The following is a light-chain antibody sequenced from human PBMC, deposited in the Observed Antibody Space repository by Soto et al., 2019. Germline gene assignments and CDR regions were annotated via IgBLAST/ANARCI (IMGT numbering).Light chain of an antibody. J-gene: IGKJ1*01. CDR1: QSLVHSDGNTY. CDR2: KVS. CDR3: MQGTHWPPWT. V-gene: IGKV2-30*02. Sequence: DVVMTQSPLSLPVTLGQPASISCRSSQSLVHSDGNTYLSWFQQRPGQSPRRLIYKVSNRDSGVPDRFSGSGSGTDFTLKISRVEAEDVWVYYCMQGTHWPPWTFGQGTKVEIK.